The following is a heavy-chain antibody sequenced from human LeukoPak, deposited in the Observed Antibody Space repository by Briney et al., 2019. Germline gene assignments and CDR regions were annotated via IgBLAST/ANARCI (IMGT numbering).Heavy chain of an antibody. J-gene: IGHJ4*02. V-gene: IGHV3-7*01. D-gene: IGHD3-16*01. CDR3: VRDYVWGTDNPDY. Sequence: PAAYLNSYCLAGGFSLISFWWSGVRYLPCNFLGKVQNITHDGIEKYYLDSLKGRFTSSRDNAKNSVYLHVNSLRAEDTAVYYRVRDYVWGTDNPDYWGQGTLVTVSS. CDR1: GFSLISFW. CDR2: ITHDGIEK.